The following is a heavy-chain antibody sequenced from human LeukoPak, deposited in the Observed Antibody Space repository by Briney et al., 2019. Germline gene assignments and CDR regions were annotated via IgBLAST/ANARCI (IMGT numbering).Heavy chain of an antibody. Sequence: PGGSLRLSCAASGFTFSSYGMHWVRQAPGKGLGRVAVICYDGSNKYYADSVKGRFTISRDNSKNTLYLQMNSLRAEDTAVYYCAKDLDYWGQGTLVTVSS. CDR2: ICYDGSNK. J-gene: IGHJ4*02. CDR1: GFTFSSYG. CDR3: AKDLDY. V-gene: IGHV3-33*06.